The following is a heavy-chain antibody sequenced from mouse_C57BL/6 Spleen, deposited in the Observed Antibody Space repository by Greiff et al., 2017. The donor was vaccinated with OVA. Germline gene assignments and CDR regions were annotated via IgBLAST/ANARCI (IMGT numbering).Heavy chain of an antibody. CDR3: ARRRDYGYDWFAY. D-gene: IGHD2-2*01. J-gene: IGHJ3*01. CDR1: GYTFTSYW. V-gene: IGHV1-55*01. Sequence: VQLQQPGAELVKPGASVKMSCKASGYTFTSYWITCVKQRPGQGLEWIGDIYPGSGSTNYNAKFKSKATLTVDTSSSTAYRQLSSLTSEDSAVYYCARRRDYGYDWFAYWGQGTLVTVSA. CDR2: IYPGSGST.